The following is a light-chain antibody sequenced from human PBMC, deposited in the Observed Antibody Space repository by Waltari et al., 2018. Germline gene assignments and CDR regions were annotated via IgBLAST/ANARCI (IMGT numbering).Light chain of an antibody. CDR2: NEN. CDR1: HPNVGGNS. Sequence: QSVLTQPPSVSGTPGQRVTIPCSGSHPNVGGNSLNWYQPLPGTAPNLLIYNENQGPSGVPDRFSASKSGTTASLAITGLQSEDEADYYCAVWDDSLGGVFGGGTKVTVL. J-gene: IGLJ3*02. V-gene: IGLV1-44*01. CDR3: AVWDDSLGGV.